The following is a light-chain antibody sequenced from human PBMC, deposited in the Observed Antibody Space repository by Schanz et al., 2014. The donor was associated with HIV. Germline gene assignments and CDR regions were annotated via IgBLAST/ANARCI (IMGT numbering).Light chain of an antibody. CDR3: SSYTGSSSVI. V-gene: IGLV2-14*02. J-gene: IGLJ2*01. CDR1: SSDVGSYNL. Sequence: QSALTQPASVSGSPGQSITISCTGTSSDVGSYNLVSWYRQHPGKAPKLMIYEVTKRPSGVSNRFSGSKSGNTASLTISGLQAEDEADYYCSSYTGSSSVIFGGGTKLTVL. CDR2: EVT.